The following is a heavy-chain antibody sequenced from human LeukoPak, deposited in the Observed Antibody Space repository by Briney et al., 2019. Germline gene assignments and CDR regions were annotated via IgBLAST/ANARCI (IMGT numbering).Heavy chain of an antibody. Sequence: SETLSLTCSVSGGTIRSYYWSWIRQPPGKGLEWIGYISYSGSTKYNPSLESRVTISVDTSKSQSSLKLRSVTAADTAVYYCARDRTYSDSSTTYFYGMDVWGHGTTVTVSS. CDR1: GGTIRSYY. D-gene: IGHD1-26*01. V-gene: IGHV4-59*01. J-gene: IGHJ6*02. CDR2: ISYSGST. CDR3: ARDRTYSDSSTTYFYGMDV.